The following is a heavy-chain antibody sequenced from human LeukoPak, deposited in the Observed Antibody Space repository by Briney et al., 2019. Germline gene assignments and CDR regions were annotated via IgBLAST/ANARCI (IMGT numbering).Heavy chain of an antibody. Sequence: PSETLSLTCTVSGYSISRGYYWGWIRQPPGKGLEWIGSIYHSGSTYYNPSLKSRVTISVDTSRNKFSLKLSSVTAADTAVYYCARDSRFLEWLLSRDNWFDPWGQGTLVTVSS. CDR2: IYHSGST. CDR1: GYSISRGYY. CDR3: ARDSRFLEWLLSRDNWFDP. D-gene: IGHD3-3*01. J-gene: IGHJ5*02. V-gene: IGHV4-38-2*02.